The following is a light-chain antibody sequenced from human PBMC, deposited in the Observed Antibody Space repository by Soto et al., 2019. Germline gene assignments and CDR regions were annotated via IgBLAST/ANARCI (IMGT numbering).Light chain of an antibody. CDR1: SGRSNYA. CDR2: LNSDGSH. J-gene: IGLJ3*02. V-gene: IGLV4-69*01. CDR3: QTWGTGIRV. Sequence: QSVLTQSPSASASLGASVKLTCTLSSGRSNYAIAWYQQRPEKGPRYLMKLNSDGSHSKGDGIPDRFSGSSSGAERYLTISSLQSEDEADYYCQTWGTGIRVFGGGTKVTVL.